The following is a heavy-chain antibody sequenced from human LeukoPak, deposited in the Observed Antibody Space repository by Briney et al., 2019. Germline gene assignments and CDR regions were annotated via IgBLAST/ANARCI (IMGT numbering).Heavy chain of an antibody. CDR2: IIPIFGTA. Sequence: SVKVSCKASGGTFSSYAISWVRQAPGQGLEWMGGIIPIFGTANYAQKFQGRVTITTDESTSTAYMELSSLRPEDTAVYYCARARGYQLPLFYWGQGTLVTVSS. CDR3: ARARGYQLPLFY. CDR1: GGTFSSYA. V-gene: IGHV1-69*05. D-gene: IGHD2-2*01. J-gene: IGHJ4*02.